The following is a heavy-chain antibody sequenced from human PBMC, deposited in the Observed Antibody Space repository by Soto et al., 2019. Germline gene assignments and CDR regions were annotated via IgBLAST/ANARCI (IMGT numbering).Heavy chain of an antibody. J-gene: IGHJ3*02. CDR2: IIPIFGTA. CDR3: ARVGSNPYYYDSSGAGAFDI. V-gene: IGHV1-69*01. Sequence: QVQLVQSGAEVKKPGSSVKVSCKASGGTFSSYAISWVRQAPGQGLEWMGGIIPIFGTANYAQKFQGRVTITADESTSTAYMELSSLRSKDTAVYYCARVGSNPYYYDSSGAGAFDIWGQGTMVTVSS. CDR1: GGTFSSYA. D-gene: IGHD3-22*01.